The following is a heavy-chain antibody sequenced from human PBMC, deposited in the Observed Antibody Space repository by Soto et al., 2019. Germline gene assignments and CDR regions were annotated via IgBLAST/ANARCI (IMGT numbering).Heavy chain of an antibody. V-gene: IGHV1-18*01. CDR3: ARGRTLITGTSFDY. J-gene: IGHJ4*02. CDR1: GYAFSFG. Sequence: ASVKVSCKASGYAFSFGFSWVRQAPGQGLEWMGWISASDGSTNSAQKFRGRISLTTDTSTNTAYLDLLSLTSDDTAVYYCARGRTLITGTSFDYWGQGTLVTVSS. D-gene: IGHD1-20*01. CDR2: ISASDGST.